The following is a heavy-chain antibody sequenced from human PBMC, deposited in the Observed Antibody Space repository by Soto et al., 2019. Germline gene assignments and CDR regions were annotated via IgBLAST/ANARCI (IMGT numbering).Heavy chain of an antibody. CDR1: GYTFTSYD. V-gene: IGHV1-8*01. CDR2: MNPNSGNT. Sequence: QVQLVQSGAEVKKPGASVKVSCKASGYTFTSYDINWVRQATGQGLEWMGWMNPNSGNTGYAQKFQGRDTLTRNTSISTAYMELSSLRSEDTAVYYCAREHSNSWRFDYWGQGTLVTVSS. D-gene: IGHD6-13*01. CDR3: AREHSNSWRFDY. J-gene: IGHJ4*02.